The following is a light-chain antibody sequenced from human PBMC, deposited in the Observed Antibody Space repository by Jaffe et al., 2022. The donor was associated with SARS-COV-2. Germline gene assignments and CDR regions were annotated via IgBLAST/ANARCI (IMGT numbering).Light chain of an antibody. CDR2: GAS. CDR3: QQYGGSPLS. CDR1: QSVSSNF. J-gene: IGKJ4*01. V-gene: IGKV3-20*01. Sequence: EIVLKQSPGTLSLSPGERATLSCRASQSVSSNFLAWYQQKPGQAPRLLIYGASNRATGIPDRFSGSGSGTDFTVTISRLEPDDVAVYYCQQYGGSPLSFGGGTRVEIK.